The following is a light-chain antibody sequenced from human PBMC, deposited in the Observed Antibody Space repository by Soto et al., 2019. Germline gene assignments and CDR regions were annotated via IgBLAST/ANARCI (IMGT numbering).Light chain of an antibody. J-gene: IGKJ1*01. Sequence: SGAGATRTCRASQRVSSSVLAWYQQTPGQAPRLLIYGASTRATGIPARFSGSASGTEFTLTISILQAEDFTVYCCRQYNKRPLTFGEGTKVDIK. CDR2: GAS. CDR1: QRVSSS. CDR3: RQYNKRPLT. V-gene: IGKV3D-15*01.